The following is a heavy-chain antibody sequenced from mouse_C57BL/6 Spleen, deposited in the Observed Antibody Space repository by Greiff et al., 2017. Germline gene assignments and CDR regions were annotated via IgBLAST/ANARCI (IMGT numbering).Heavy chain of an antibody. CDR1: GYTFTSYW. V-gene: IGHV1-55*01. D-gene: IGHD1-1*01. CDR3: AGGSSRFAY. Sequence: QVQLKESGAELVKPGASVKMSCKASGYTFTSYWITWVKQRPGQGLEWIGDIYPGSGSTNYNEKFKSKATLTVDTSSSTAFMQLGSLTSEDSAVYYCAGGSSRFAYWGQGTLVTVSA. CDR2: IYPGSGST. J-gene: IGHJ3*01.